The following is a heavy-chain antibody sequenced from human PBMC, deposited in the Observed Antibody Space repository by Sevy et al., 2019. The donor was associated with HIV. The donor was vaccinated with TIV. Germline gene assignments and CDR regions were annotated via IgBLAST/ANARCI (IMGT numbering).Heavy chain of an antibody. D-gene: IGHD1-1*01. CDR1: GFTFGDYA. J-gene: IGHJ4*02. CDR2: LKSKADGGTV. Sequence: GGSLRLSCTTSGFTFGDYAMNWVRQAPGKGLEWVAFLKSKADGGTVDHAAPVKGRFTISRDDSKSIAYLQMNDLTTVDTGVYYCTRWKGVQSIFDYWGQGALVTVSS. CDR3: TRWKGVQSIFDY. V-gene: IGHV3-49*04.